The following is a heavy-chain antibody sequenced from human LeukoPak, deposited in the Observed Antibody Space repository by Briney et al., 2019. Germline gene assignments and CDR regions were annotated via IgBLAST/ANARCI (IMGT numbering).Heavy chain of an antibody. D-gene: IGHD3-22*01. CDR3: ARNPYDSSGYKAPYWHFDL. CDR1: GFTFSSYA. V-gene: IGHV3-23*01. Sequence: GGSLRLYCAASGFTFSSYAMSWLRQAPGKGLEWVSSITGGGRHTYYADSVKGRFTISRDNSKNTLYLQMNSLRAEDTAVYYCARNPYDSSGYKAPYWHFDLWGRGTLVTVSS. J-gene: IGHJ2*01. CDR2: ITGGGRHT.